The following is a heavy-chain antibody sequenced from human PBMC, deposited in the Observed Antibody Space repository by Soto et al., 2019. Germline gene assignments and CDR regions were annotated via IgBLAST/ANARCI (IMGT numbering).Heavy chain of an antibody. Sequence: GGSLRLSCAASGFTFSSYAMSWVRQAPGKGLEWVAGIIWNTGNTGYADSVKGRFTISGDNAKNSVSLQMNSLRADDTGVYYCARRPENFWSGYPEAFDYWGPGTLVTVSS. J-gene: IGHJ4*02. D-gene: IGHD3-3*01. CDR1: GFTFSSYA. V-gene: IGHV3-21*03. CDR3: ARRPENFWSGYPEAFDY. CDR2: IIWNTGNT.